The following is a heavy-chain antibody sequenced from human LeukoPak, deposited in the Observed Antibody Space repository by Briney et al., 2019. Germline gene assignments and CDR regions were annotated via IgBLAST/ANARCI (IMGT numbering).Heavy chain of an antibody. CDR3: ARGTYDSSGYLRW. CDR1: GGTFSSYA. J-gene: IGHJ4*02. V-gene: IGHV1-69*04. CDR2: IIPILGIA. Sequence: SVKVSCKASGGTFSSYAISWVRQAPGQGLGWMGRIIPILGIANYAQKFQGRVTITADKSTSTAYMELSSLRSEDTAVYYCARGTYDSSGYLRWWGQGTLVTVSS. D-gene: IGHD3-22*01.